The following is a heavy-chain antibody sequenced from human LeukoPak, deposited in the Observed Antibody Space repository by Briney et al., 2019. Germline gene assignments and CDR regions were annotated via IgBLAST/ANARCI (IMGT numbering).Heavy chain of an antibody. Sequence: SQTLSLTCTVSGGSISSGGHYWSWLRHPPGKGLEWIGYIYHTGVTYFNPSLKSRVTISVDRSKNQFSLKLNSVTAADTAVYYCAKNGQSGFSFDPWGQGTLVTVSS. CDR1: GGSISSGGHY. CDR2: IYHTGVT. D-gene: IGHD3-3*01. J-gene: IGHJ5*02. CDR3: AKNGQSGFSFDP. V-gene: IGHV4-30-2*01.